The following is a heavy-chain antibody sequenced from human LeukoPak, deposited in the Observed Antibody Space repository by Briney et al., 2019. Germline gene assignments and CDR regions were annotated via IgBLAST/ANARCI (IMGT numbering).Heavy chain of an antibody. CDR2: MNPNSGNT. Sequence: ASVKVSCKASGYTFTSYDINWVRQATGQGLEWMGWMNPNSGNTGYAQKFQGRVTMTRNTSISTAYMELSRLRSDDTAVYYCARVGPELRYFDWSPRNYMDVWGKGTTVTVSS. D-gene: IGHD3-9*01. CDR1: GYTFTSYD. V-gene: IGHV1-8*01. CDR3: ARVGPELRYFDWSPRNYMDV. J-gene: IGHJ6*03.